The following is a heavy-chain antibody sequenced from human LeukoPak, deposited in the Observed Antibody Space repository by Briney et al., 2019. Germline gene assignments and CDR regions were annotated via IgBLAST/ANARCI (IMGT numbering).Heavy chain of an antibody. D-gene: IGHD3-10*01. CDR1: GFTVSNYY. V-gene: IGHV3-66*01. J-gene: IGHJ6*02. CDR2: IYSGGSI. Sequence: GGSLRLSCAASGFTVSNYYMHWVRQAPGKGLEWVSVIYSGGSIYYSNSVKGRVINSRDNSKNTLDLQLNSLRAEDTAVYYCAREPPMGRSYHGMDVWGQGTTVTVSS. CDR3: AREPPMGRSYHGMDV.